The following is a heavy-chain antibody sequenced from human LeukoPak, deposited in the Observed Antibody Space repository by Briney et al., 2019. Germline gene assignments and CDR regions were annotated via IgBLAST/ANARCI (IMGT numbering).Heavy chain of an antibody. CDR1: GGSISSYY. J-gene: IGHJ3*02. CDR3: ARTYYDFWSSIRRDAFDI. D-gene: IGHD3-3*01. CDR2: IYTSGST. Sequence: SETLSLTCTVSGGSISSYYWSWIRQPAGKGLEWIGRIYTSGSTNYNPSLKSRVTMSVDTSKNQFSLKLSSVTAADTAVYYCARTYYDFWSSIRRDAFDIWGQGTMVTVSS. V-gene: IGHV4-4*07.